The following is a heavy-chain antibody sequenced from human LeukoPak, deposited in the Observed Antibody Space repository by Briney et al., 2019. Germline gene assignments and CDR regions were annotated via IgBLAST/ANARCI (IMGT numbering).Heavy chain of an antibody. V-gene: IGHV3-23*01. CDR2: ISGSGGST. CDR3: AKALTYYYDSSGYYEGRWFDP. CDR1: GFTVSSNY. J-gene: IGHJ5*02. D-gene: IGHD3-22*01. Sequence: GSLRLSCAASGFTVSSNYMSWVRQAPGKGLEWVSAISGSGGSTYYADSVKGRFTISRDNSKNTLYLQMNSLRAEDTAVYYCAKALTYYYDSSGYYEGRWFDPWGQGTLVTVSS.